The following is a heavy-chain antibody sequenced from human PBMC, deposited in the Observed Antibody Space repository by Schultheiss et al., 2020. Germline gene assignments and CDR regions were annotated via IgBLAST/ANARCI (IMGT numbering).Heavy chain of an antibody. J-gene: IGHJ6*02. Sequence: GGSLTLSCAASGFIFDDYTMHWVRQAPGKGLEWVSSISWNSGTIGYADSVNGRFIISRDNAKNSLYLQMNSLRPEDTALYYCAKEMSGNGVDVWGQGTTVTVSS. D-gene: IGHD1-14*01. CDR1: GFIFDDYT. CDR3: AKEMSGNGVDV. CDR2: ISWNSGTI. V-gene: IGHV3-9*01.